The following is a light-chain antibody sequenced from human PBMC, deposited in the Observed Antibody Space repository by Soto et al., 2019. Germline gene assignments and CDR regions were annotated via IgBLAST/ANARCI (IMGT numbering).Light chain of an antibody. CDR2: EVS. J-gene: IGLJ2*01. Sequence: QSVLTQPASVSGSPGQSITIACTGTSSDIGGQSYVSWYQHHSGKAPKHMIYEVSNRPSGVSNRFSGSKSGNTASLSISGLQADDEADYYCSSYASSTTLDVLFGGGTKLTVL. CDR3: SSYASSTTLDVL. V-gene: IGLV2-14*01. CDR1: SSDIGGQSY.